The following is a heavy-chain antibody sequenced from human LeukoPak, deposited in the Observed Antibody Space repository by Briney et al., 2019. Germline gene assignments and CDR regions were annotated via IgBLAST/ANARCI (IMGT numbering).Heavy chain of an antibody. CDR2: ISGGGGAI. D-gene: IGHD3-10*02. CDR1: GFTLSSYS. J-gene: IGHJ4*02. V-gene: IGHV3-23*01. Sequence: PGGSLRLPCAASGFTLSSYSMYWVRQAPGKGLEWVSGISGGGGAIYYADSVKGRFTISREVSENTLYLHMDALRVDDTAVYYCAKGRVFESILEYRGQGVLVTVSA. CDR3: AKGRVFESILEY.